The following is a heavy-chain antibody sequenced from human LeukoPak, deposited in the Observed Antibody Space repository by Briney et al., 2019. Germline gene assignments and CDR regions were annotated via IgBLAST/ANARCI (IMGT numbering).Heavy chain of an antibody. D-gene: IGHD5-18*01. Sequence: GGSLRLSCAASGFTVSSSYMSWVRQAPGKGLEWVSVIYSGGRTYYADSVKGRFTISRDNSKNTLYLQMNSLRAEDTAVYYCARDGDTYGYFDYWGQGTLVTVSS. CDR3: ARDGDTYGYFDY. CDR2: IYSGGRT. CDR1: GFTVSSSY. J-gene: IGHJ4*02. V-gene: IGHV3-66*01.